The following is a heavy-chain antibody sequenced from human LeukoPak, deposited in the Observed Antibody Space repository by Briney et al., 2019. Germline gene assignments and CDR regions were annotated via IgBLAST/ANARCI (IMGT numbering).Heavy chain of an antibody. J-gene: IGHJ4*02. CDR1: GGSFSGYY. V-gene: IGHV4-34*01. Sequence: SETLSLTCAVYGGSFSGYYWSWIRQPPGKGLEWIGEINHSGSTNYNPSLKSRVTISVDTSKNQFSLKLSSVTAADTAVYYCARISEMATILDYRGQGTLVTVSS. D-gene: IGHD5-24*01. CDR3: ARISEMATILDY. CDR2: INHSGST.